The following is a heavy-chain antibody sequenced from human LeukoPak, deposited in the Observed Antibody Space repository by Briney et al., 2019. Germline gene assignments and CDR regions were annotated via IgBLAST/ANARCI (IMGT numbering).Heavy chain of an antibody. CDR3: ARAPRKGDSYYDLNY. CDR2: INAGNGNK. CDR1: GYTFTSYT. D-gene: IGHD5-12*01. Sequence: ASVKVSCKASGYTFTSYTMHWVRQAPGQRLEWMGWINAGNGNKKYSQRFQGRVTISRDTSASTAYMEVRSLRFEDTAVYYCARAPRKGDSYYDLNYWGQGTLVTVSS. J-gene: IGHJ4*02. V-gene: IGHV1-3*01.